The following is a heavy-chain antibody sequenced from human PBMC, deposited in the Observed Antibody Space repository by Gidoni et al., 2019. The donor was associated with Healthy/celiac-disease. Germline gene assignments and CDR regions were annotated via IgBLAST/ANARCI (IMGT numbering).Heavy chain of an antibody. D-gene: IGHD3-3*01. CDR2: IHSDGSST. V-gene: IGHV3-74*01. Sequence: VQLVGSGGGLVQPGGSRRLSSVASGSTLSSYWMHWVRQAPGKGLVWVFRIHSDGSSTSYADSVKGRFTISRDNAKNTLYLQMNSLRAEDTAVYYCASVDFWSSYSLDYWGQGTLVTVSS. CDR3: ASVDFWSSYSLDY. J-gene: IGHJ4*02. CDR1: GSTLSSYW.